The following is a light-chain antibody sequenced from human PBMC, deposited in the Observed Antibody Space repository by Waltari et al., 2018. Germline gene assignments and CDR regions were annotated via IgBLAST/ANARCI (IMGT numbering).Light chain of an antibody. V-gene: IGLV3-19*01. CDR3: LSRDTTSTRV. Sequence: SSELTQDPAVSVALGQTVSIPCQGDSLRSYYASWYQQRPGPAPILILYGQDNRPSGIPDRFSGSTSGNTASLTITGAQAEDEADYYCLSRDTTSTRVFGGGTRLTV. CDR1: SLRSYY. CDR2: GQD. J-gene: IGLJ3*02.